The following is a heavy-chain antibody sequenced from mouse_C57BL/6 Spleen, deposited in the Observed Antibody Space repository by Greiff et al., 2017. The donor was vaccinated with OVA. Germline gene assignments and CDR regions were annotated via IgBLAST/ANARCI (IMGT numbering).Heavy chain of an antibody. CDR1: GYTFTSYW. Sequence: QVQLQQPGAELVKPGASVKLSCKASGYTFTSYWMHWVKQRPGQGLEWIGMIHPNSGSTNYNEKFKSKATLTVDKSSSTAYIHLSSLTSEDSAVYYCARSSYYGSGGDYAMDYWGQGTSVTVSS. CDR2: IHPNSGST. CDR3: ARSSYYGSGGDYAMDY. V-gene: IGHV1-64*01. D-gene: IGHD1-1*01. J-gene: IGHJ4*01.